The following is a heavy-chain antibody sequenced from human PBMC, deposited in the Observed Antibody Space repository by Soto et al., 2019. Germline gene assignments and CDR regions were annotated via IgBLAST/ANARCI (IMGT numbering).Heavy chain of an antibody. CDR1: GFTFSSYG. CDR3: AKDFATPSYYYYYYGMDV. V-gene: IGHV3-30*18. J-gene: IGHJ6*02. Sequence: QVQLVESGGGVVQPGRSLRLSCAASGFTFSSYGMHWVRQAPGKGLEWVAVISYDGSNKYYADSVKGRFTIYRDNSKNTLYLQMNSLRAEDTAVYYCAKDFATPSYYYYYYGMDVWGQGTTVTVSS. D-gene: IGHD2-15*01. CDR2: ISYDGSNK.